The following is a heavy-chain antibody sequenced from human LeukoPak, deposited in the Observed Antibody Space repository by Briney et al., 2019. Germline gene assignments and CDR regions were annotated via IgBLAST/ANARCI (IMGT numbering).Heavy chain of an antibody. D-gene: IGHD6-6*01. Sequence: GASVKVSCKASGYTFTSYDINWVRQATGQGLEWMGWMNPNSGNTGYAQKFQGRVTITRNTSISTAYMELSSLRSEDTAVYYCARGRDRIAARYYYMDVWGKGTTVTVSS. CDR3: ARGRDRIAARYYYMDV. J-gene: IGHJ6*03. CDR2: MNPNSGNT. CDR1: GYTFTSYD. V-gene: IGHV1-8*03.